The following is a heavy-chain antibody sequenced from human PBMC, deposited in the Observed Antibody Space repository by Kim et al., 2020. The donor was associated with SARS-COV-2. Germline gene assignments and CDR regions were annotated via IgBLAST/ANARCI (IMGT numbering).Heavy chain of an antibody. J-gene: IGHJ5*02. Sequence: ASVNVSCKASGYTFTSYDINWVRQATGQGREWMGWMNPNSGNTGYAQKFQGRVTMTRNTSISTAYMELSSLRSEDTAVYYCAREGITIFGVVMAGWFDPWGQGTLVTVSS. CDR3: AREGITIFGVVMAGWFDP. V-gene: IGHV1-8*01. CDR2: MNPNSGNT. D-gene: IGHD3-3*01. CDR1: GYTFTSYD.